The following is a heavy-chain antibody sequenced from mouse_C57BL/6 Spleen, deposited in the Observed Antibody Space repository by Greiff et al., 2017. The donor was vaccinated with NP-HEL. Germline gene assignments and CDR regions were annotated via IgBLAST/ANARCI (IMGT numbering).Heavy chain of an antibody. CDR2: IDPSDSEN. J-gene: IGHJ3*01. CDR3: AREGDYDDGAWFAY. V-gene: IGHV1-52*01. CDR1: GYTFTSYW. D-gene: IGHD2-4*01. Sequence: QVQLQQPGAELVRPGSSVKLSCKASGYTFTSYWMHWVKQRPIQGLEWIGNIDPSDSENHSNQKFKDKATLTVDKSSSTAYRQLSSLTSEDSAVYYCAREGDYDDGAWFAYWGQGTLVTVSA.